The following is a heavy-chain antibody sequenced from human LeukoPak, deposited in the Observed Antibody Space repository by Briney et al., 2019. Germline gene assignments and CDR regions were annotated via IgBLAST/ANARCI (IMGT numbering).Heavy chain of an antibody. CDR1: GGTFSSYT. J-gene: IGHJ4*02. CDR2: ITPILGIA. CDR3: ASPNPYVVAATHYNQYYFDY. D-gene: IGHD2-15*01. Sequence: ASVKVSCKASGGTFSSYTISWVRQAPGQGLEWMGRITPILGIANYAQKFQGRVTITADKSTTTAYMELSSLRSEDTAVYYCASPNPYVVAATHYNQYYFDYWGQGTLVTVSS. V-gene: IGHV1-69*02.